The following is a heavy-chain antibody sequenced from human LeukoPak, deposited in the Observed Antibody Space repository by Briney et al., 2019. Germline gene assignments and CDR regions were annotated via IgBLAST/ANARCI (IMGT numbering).Heavy chain of an antibody. Sequence: PGGSLRLSCAASGFTFSNYAMSWVRQAPGKGLEWVCSISGSGGTTYHADSVKGRFTISRDNSRNTLYLQMNSLRAEDTAVYYCAKDQGVYDFWSGYKFDYWGQGTLVTVSS. J-gene: IGHJ4*02. CDR1: GFTFSNYA. CDR3: AKDQGVYDFWSGYKFDY. V-gene: IGHV3-23*01. D-gene: IGHD3-3*01. CDR2: ISGSGGTT.